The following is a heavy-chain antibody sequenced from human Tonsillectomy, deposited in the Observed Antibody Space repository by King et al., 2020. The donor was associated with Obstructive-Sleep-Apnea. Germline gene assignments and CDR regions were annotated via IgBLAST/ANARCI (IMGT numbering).Heavy chain of an antibody. V-gene: IGHV1-18*04. J-gene: IGHJ4*02. CDR3: ARDGYYDKTGYPSTF. CDR1: GYTFTSYG. Sequence: QLVQSGAEVKEPGASVKVSCKASGYTFTSYGISWVRQAPGQGLEWMGWISAYSENTNYAQELHGRVTLTTHTSTHTAYMELRGLRSYDTAVYYCARDGYYDKTGYPSTFWGQGTLVTVSS. D-gene: IGHD3-9*01. CDR2: ISAYSENT.